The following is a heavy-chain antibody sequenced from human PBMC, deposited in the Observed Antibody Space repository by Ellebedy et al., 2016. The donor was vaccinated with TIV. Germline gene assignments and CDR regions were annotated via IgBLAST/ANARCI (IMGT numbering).Heavy chain of an antibody. J-gene: IGHJ2*01. D-gene: IGHD4-17*01. CDR3: ARAIYGASYL. CDR2: INEDGTKK. Sequence: PGGSLRLSCTASGFTLSNDWMTWVRQAPGRGLEWVANINEDGTKKHFVDSVRGRFTISRADAGNSLFLQMNSLGAEDTAVYYCARAIYGASYLWGRGTLVTVSS. V-gene: IGHV3-7*01. CDR1: GFTLSNDW.